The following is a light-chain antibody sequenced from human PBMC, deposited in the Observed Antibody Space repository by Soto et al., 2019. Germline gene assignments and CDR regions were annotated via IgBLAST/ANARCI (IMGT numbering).Light chain of an antibody. CDR3: KSYTSRSIYV. Sequence: QSALTQPASVSGSPGQSITISCTGTSSDVGGYNSVSWYQHHPGKAPKLMIYDVSNRSSGVSSRFSGSKSDNTASLTISGLQAEDEADYYCKSYTSRSIYVFGTWTKVTV. CDR2: DVS. J-gene: IGLJ1*01. V-gene: IGLV2-14*03. CDR1: SSDVGGYNS.